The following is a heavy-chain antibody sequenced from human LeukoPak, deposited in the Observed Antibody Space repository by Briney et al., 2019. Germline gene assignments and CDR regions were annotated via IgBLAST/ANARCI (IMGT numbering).Heavy chain of an antibody. J-gene: IGHJ6*03. V-gene: IGHV4-39*01. CDR1: GGSISSSSYY. D-gene: IGHD2/OR15-2a*01. CDR2: IYYSGST. CDR3: ASNRLERNYYYYMDV. Sequence: PSETLSLTCTVSGGSISSSSYYWGWIRQPPGKGLEWGGSIYYSGSTYYNPSLKSRITISVDTSKNQFSLKLSSVTAADTAVYYCASNRLERNYYYYMDVWGKGTTVTVSS.